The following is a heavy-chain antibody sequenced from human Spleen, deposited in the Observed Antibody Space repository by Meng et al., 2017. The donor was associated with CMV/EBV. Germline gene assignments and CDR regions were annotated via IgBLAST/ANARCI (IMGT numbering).Heavy chain of an antibody. Sequence: NTADWNWVRQSTARGLEWMGRTYYRSKWLYDYAASVKSRISINPDTSKNDFSLQLNSVTHEDTAVYYCARGGGGYFDTSGYYFLAYWGQGTLVTVSS. CDR2: TYYRSKWLY. D-gene: IGHD3-22*01. CDR3: ARGGGGYFDTSGYYFLAY. V-gene: IGHV6-1*01. J-gene: IGHJ4*02. CDR1: NTAD.